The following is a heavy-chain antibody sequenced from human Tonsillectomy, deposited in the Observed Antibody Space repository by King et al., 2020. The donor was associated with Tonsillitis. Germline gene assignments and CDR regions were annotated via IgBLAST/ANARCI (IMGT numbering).Heavy chain of an antibody. CDR3: TRGDWNSRYAFDI. Sequence: QLVQSGGGLVQPGGSLRLSCAASGFTFSIYSMNWVRQAPGKGLEWVSYISSSSSTIYYADSVKGRFTISRDNAKNSLFLQMNSLRAEDSAVYYCTRGDWNSRYAFDIWGHGTMVTVPS. CDR1: GFTFSIYS. J-gene: IGHJ3*02. V-gene: IGHV3-48*04. D-gene: IGHD1-7*01. CDR2: ISSSSSTI.